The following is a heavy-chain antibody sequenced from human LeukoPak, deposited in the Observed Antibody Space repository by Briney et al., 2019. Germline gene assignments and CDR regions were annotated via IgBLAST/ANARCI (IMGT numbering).Heavy chain of an antibody. V-gene: IGHV3-30*18. CDR3: ANDQGGGGDLLFDY. D-gene: IGHD3-10*01. CDR1: GFTFSSYG. CDR2: ISYDGSNK. Sequence: GGSLRLSCAASGFTFSSYGMHWVRQAPGKGLEWVAVISYDGSNKYYADSVKGRFTISRDNSKKMLYLQMNSLRAEDTAVYYCANDQGGGGDLLFDYGGRGTLVTVSS. J-gene: IGHJ4*02.